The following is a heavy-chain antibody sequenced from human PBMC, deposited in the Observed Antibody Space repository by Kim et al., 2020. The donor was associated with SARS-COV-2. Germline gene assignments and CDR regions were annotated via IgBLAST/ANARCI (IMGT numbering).Heavy chain of an antibody. Sequence: GGSLRLSCAASGFIFDDYGMSWVRQAPGKGLEWVSGINRNSDSTGYADSVKGRFTISRDNAKNSLFLQMNSPRAEDTALYHCVRGYAGGPFDLWGQGTLV. CDR1: GFIFDDYG. D-gene: IGHD3-16*01. J-gene: IGHJ4*02. CDR3: VRGYAGGPFDL. V-gene: IGHV3-20*01. CDR2: INRNSDST.